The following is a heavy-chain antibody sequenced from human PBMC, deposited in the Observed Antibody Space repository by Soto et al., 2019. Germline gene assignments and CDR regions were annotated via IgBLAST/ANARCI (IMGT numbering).Heavy chain of an antibody. CDR1: GYTFTSYA. CDR2: INAGNGNT. D-gene: IGHD3-9*01. CDR3: AREGVNYDILTGSPPFRY. J-gene: IGHJ4*02. Sequence: ASVKVSCKASGYTFTSYAMHWVRQAPGQRLEWMGWINAGNGNTKYSQKFQGRVTITRDTSASTAYMELSSLRSEDTAVYYCAREGVNYDILTGSPPFRYSGQGTLVTVSS. V-gene: IGHV1-3*01.